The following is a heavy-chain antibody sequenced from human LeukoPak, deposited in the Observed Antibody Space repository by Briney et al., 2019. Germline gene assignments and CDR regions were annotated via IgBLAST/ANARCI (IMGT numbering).Heavy chain of an antibody. Sequence: SETLSLTCAVYGGSFSGYYWSWIRQPPGKGLEWIGEINHSGSTNYNPPLKSRVTISVDTSKNQFSLKLSSVTAADTAVYYCARGSNYDSSGYSYYYYMDVWGKGTTVTVSS. V-gene: IGHV4-34*01. D-gene: IGHD3-22*01. CDR3: ARGSNYDSSGYSYYYYMDV. J-gene: IGHJ6*03. CDR1: GGSFSGYY. CDR2: INHSGST.